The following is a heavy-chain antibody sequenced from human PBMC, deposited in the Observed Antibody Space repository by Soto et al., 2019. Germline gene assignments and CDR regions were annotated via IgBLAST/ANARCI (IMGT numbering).Heavy chain of an antibody. V-gene: IGHV4-34*01. J-gene: IGHJ6*02. CDR3: ARGLRFLELRYYYYGMDV. CDR2: INHSGST. D-gene: IGHD3-3*01. Sequence: SETLSLTCAVYGGSFSGYYWSWIRQPPGKGLEWIGEINHSGSTNYNPFLKSRVTISVDTSKNQFSLKLSSVTAADTAVYYCARGLRFLELRYYYYGMDVWGQGTTVTVSS. CDR1: GGSFSGYY.